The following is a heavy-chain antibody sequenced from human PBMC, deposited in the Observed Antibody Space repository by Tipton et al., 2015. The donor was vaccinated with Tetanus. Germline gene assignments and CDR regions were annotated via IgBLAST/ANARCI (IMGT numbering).Heavy chain of an antibody. V-gene: IGHV3-33*01. CDR1: GFIFSSYG. Sequence: SLRLSCAASGFIFSSYGIHWVRQAPGKGLEWVAVSWYDGTDKYYADSVKGRFTISRDNSKNTLYLQRNSLRAEDTAVYYCAREADWSGGSCFSGDFDNWGQGTQVTVSS. D-gene: IGHD2-15*01. J-gene: IGHJ4*02. CDR2: SWYDGTDK. CDR3: AREADWSGGSCFSGDFDN.